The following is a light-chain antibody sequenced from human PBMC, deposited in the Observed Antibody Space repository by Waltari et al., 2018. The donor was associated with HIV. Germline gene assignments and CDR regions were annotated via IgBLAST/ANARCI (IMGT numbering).Light chain of an antibody. Sequence: QSVLTPPPSVSAVPGQQVTISCSGSSSNMWNKYVSWYQQLPGTAPKLLIYDNNKRPSGIPDRFSGSKSGTSATLGITGLQTGDEADYYCGSWDSSLSAVVFGGGTKLTVL. CDR1: SSNMWNKY. V-gene: IGLV1-51*01. J-gene: IGLJ2*01. CDR2: DNN. CDR3: GSWDSSLSAVV.